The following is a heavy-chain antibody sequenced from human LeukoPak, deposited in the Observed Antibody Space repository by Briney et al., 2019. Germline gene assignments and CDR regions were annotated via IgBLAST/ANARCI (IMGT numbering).Heavy chain of an antibody. J-gene: IGHJ6*03. V-gene: IGHV1-18*01. CDR2: ISAYNGNT. Sequence: ASVKVSCKASGYTFNSYGISWVRQAPGQGLEWMGWISAYNGNTNYAQKLQGRVTMTTDTSTSTAYMELRSLRSDDTAVYYCARVDSGYANYYYYMDVWGKGTTVTVSS. D-gene: IGHD5-12*01. CDR1: GYTFNSYG. CDR3: ARVDSGYANYYYYMDV.